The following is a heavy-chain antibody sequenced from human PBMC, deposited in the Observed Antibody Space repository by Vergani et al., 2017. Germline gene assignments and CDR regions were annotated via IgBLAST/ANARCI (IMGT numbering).Heavy chain of an antibody. Sequence: VELVESGGGFVKPGESRRLSCAVSGLNFINAWMSWVRQAPGKGLEWVSYISNSGNTIEYADSVKGRFSISRDNAKSSLFLQMDSLRAEDTAVYYCARDHRDYNNYPGTFDIWGQGSMVTVSS. CDR1: GLNFINAW. V-gene: IGHV3-11*01. D-gene: IGHD5-24*01. CDR2: ISNSGNTI. CDR3: ARDHRDYNNYPGTFDI. J-gene: IGHJ3*02.